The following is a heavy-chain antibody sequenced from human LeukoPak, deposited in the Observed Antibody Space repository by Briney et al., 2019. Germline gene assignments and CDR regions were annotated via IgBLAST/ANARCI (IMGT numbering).Heavy chain of an antibody. CDR3: GRHRSGSGTYFIDY. Sequence: PGGSLRLPCVVSGFTFSSYSMIWVRQAPGKGLQWVANMKKDGSETNYVDSVKGRFTISRDNAKNSLYLQMNSLRAEDTAVYYCGRHRSGSGTYFIDYWGQGTLVSVSS. CDR1: GFTFSSYS. V-gene: IGHV3-7*01. D-gene: IGHD3-10*01. J-gene: IGHJ4*02. CDR2: MKKDGSET.